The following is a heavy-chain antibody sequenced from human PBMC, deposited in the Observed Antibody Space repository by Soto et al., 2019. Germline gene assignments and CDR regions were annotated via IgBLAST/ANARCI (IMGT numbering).Heavy chain of an antibody. V-gene: IGHV1-2*02. Sequence: XSVKVSCNASGYSFTGYYRHWGRQAPGQGLEWMGWINPNSGGTNYAQKFQGRVTMTRDTSISTAYMELSRLRSDDTAVYYCARASAYYYDSSGDYFQHWGQGTLVTVS. CDR2: INPNSGGT. J-gene: IGHJ1*01. D-gene: IGHD3-22*01. CDR1: GYSFTGYY. CDR3: ARASAYYYDSSGDYFQH.